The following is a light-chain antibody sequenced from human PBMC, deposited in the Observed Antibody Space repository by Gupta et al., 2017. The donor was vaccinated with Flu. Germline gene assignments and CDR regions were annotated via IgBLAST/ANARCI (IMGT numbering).Light chain of an antibody. CDR1: SSDVATYNR. CDR2: EVS. Sequence: SSDVATYNRVSWYQQPPGPAPKLMIYEVSNRPSGVPNRFSGSKSGNTASLTISGLQAEDEADYYCSSYTSSSTSVVFGGGTKVTVL. V-gene: IGLV2-18*02. CDR3: SSYTSSSTSVV. J-gene: IGLJ2*01.